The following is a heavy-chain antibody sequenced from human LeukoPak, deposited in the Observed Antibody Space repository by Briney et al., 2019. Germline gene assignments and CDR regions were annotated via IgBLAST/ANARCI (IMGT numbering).Heavy chain of an antibody. CDR1: GGSISSSSYY. Sequence: SETLSLTCTVSGGSISSSSYYWGWIRQPPGKGLEWIGSTYYSGSTYYNPSLKSRVTISVDTSKNQFSLKLSSVTAADTAVYYCARRPSYSSSWIETREYYFDYWGQGTLVTVSS. CDR3: ARRPSYSSSWIETREYYFDY. J-gene: IGHJ4*02. D-gene: IGHD6-13*01. V-gene: IGHV4-39*01. CDR2: TYYSGST.